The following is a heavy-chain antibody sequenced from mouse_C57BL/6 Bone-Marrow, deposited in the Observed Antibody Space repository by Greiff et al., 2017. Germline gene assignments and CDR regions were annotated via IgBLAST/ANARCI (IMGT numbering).Heavy chain of an antibody. CDR2: IRNKANGYTT. V-gene: IGHV7-3*01. Sequence: EVKVVESGGGLVQPGGSLSLSCAASGFTFTDYYMSWVRQPPGKALEWLGFIRNKANGYTTEYSASVKGRFTISRDNSQSILYLQMNALRAEDSATYYCARSTRGFDYWGQGTTLTVSS. J-gene: IGHJ2*01. CDR3: ARSTRGFDY. CDR1: GFTFTDYY.